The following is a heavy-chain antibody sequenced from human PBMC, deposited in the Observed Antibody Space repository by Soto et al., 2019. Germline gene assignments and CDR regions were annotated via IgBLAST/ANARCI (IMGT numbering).Heavy chain of an antibody. CDR1: GITFNTYA. CDR3: AKDFGSGTPPRPFDGFDI. Sequence: EVQLLESGGGLVQPGGSLKLSCAASGITFNTYAMSWVRQAPGKGLEWVSTISGSGGARYYADSVKGRFIMSRENSKNTLYLQMNRLRAEDTAIYYCAKDFGSGTPPRPFDGFDIWGQGTMVTVSS. CDR2: ISGSGGAR. V-gene: IGHV3-23*01. J-gene: IGHJ3*02. D-gene: IGHD3-10*01.